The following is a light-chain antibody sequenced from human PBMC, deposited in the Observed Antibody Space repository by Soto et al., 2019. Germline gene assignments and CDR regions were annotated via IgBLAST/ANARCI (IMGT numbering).Light chain of an antibody. Sequence: DIVLTQSPGTLSLSPGERATLSCRASQSVSSYLVWFQQKPGQAPRLLIYDASTRATGVPARFSGSGSGTDFTLTISSLEPEDFATYYCQPSASMLMYTFGQGTKLEI. CDR2: DAS. CDR1: QSVSSY. CDR3: QPSASMLMYT. J-gene: IGKJ2*01. V-gene: IGKV3-11*01.